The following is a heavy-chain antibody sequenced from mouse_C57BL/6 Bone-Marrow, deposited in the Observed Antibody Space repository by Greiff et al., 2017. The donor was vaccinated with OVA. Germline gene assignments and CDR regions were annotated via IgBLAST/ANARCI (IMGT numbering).Heavy chain of an antibody. V-gene: IGHV1-47*01. Sequence: QVQLQQSGAELVRPGTSVKVSCKASGYTFTTYPIEWMKQNHGKSLEWIGNFHPYNDDTKYNEKFKGKATLTVEKSSSTVYLELSRLTSDDSAVYYCARGNYYYGSSYDYYAMDYWGQGTSVTVSS. CDR1: GYTFTTYP. CDR3: ARGNYYYGSSYDYYAMDY. J-gene: IGHJ4*01. CDR2: FHPYNDDT. D-gene: IGHD1-1*01.